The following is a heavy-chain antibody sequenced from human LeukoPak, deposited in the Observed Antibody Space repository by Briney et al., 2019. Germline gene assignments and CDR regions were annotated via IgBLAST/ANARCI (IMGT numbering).Heavy chain of an antibody. D-gene: IGHD6-13*01. CDR2: ISGSCGST. J-gene: IGHJ4*02. Sequence: GSLRLSCAASGFTFSSYAMGWVRQAPGKGLEWVSAISGSCGSTYYADSVKGRFTISRDNSKNTLYLQMNSLKAEDTAVYYCAKVETAAAATLRGFDYWGQGTLVTVSS. CDR1: GFTFSSYA. V-gene: IGHV3-23*01. CDR3: AKVETAAAATLRGFDY.